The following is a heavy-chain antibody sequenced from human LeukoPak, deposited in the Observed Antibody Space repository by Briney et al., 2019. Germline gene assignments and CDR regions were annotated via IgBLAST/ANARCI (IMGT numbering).Heavy chain of an antibody. CDR2: IWYDGSKT. Sequence: PGGSLRLSCAASGFTFSSYAIHWVRQAPGKGLEWVAIIWYDGSKTYYAESVKGRFTISRDNSNNMAYLQMSGLRVEDTAVYYCAKEVGPDLGTWGQGTLVTVSS. CDR3: AKEVGPDLGT. D-gene: IGHD1-26*01. V-gene: IGHV3-33*06. CDR1: GFTFSSYA. J-gene: IGHJ4*02.